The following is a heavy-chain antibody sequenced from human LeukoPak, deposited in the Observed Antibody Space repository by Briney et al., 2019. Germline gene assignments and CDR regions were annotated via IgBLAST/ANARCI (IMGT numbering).Heavy chain of an antibody. CDR3: ARDGGSNNWFDP. J-gene: IGHJ5*02. D-gene: IGHD2-15*01. V-gene: IGHV1-2*02. Sequence: ASVKVSCKASAYTFTGYYMHWMRQAPGQGLEWMGWINPNSGATNYAQKFQGRVTMTSDTSINTAYTDLSRLTSDDTAVYYCARDGGSNNWFDPWGQGTLVTVSS. CDR2: INPNSGAT. CDR1: AYTFTGYY.